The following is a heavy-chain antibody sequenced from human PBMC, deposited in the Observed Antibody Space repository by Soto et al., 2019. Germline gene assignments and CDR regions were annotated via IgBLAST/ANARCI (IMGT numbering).Heavy chain of an antibody. CDR3: AKEDIVLVPAAIGYYYYGMDV. Sequence: SPRLSWLPPGFPLGIYCLPYVGLRPCHGLEWVAVISYDGSNKYYADSVKGRFTISRDNSKNTLYLQMNSLRAEDTAVYYCAKEDIVLVPAAIGYYYYGMDVWGQGT. CDR2: ISYDGSNK. D-gene: IGHD2-2*01. CDR1: GFPLGIYC. V-gene: IGHV3-30*18. J-gene: IGHJ6*02.